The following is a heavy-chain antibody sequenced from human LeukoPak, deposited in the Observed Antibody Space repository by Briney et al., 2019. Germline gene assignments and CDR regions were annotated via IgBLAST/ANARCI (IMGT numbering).Heavy chain of an antibody. J-gene: IGHJ4*02. V-gene: IGHV1-69*05. D-gene: IGHD1-7*01. CDR1: GGTFNSFA. CDR3: ARGDWNYREGSRTIDY. CDR2: IIPIFGTQ. Sequence: SVKVSCKASGGTFNSFAISWVRQAPGQGLEWMGRIIPIFGTQNYAQKFRGRVTFTTDESTSTAHMELSSLRSEDTAVYYCARGDWNYREGSRTIDYWGQGTLVTVSS.